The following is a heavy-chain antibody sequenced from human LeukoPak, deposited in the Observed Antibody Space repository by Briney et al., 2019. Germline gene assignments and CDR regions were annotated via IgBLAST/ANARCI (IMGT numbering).Heavy chain of an antibody. D-gene: IGHD5-24*01. CDR2: INHSGST. J-gene: IGHJ4*02. Sequence: SETLSLTCAVYGGSFSGYYWSWIRQPPGKGLEWIGEINHSGSTNYNPSLKSRVTISVDTSKNQFSLKLSSVTAADTAVYYCARGMATITACFDYWGQGTLVTVSS. V-gene: IGHV4-34*01. CDR3: ARGMATITACFDY. CDR1: GGSFSGYY.